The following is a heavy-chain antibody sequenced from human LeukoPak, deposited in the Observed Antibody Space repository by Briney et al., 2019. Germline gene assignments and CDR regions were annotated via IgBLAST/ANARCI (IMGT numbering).Heavy chain of an antibody. V-gene: IGHV4-59*01. J-gene: IGHJ4*02. CDR1: GGSISSYY. Sequence: KPSETLSLTCTVSGGSISSYYWSWIRQPPGKGLEWIGYIYYSGSTNYNPSLKSRVTISVDTSKNQFSLKLSSVAAADTAVYYCARGTYSGYEYWGQGTLVTVSS. CDR2: IYYSGST. D-gene: IGHD5-12*01. CDR3: ARGTYSGYEY.